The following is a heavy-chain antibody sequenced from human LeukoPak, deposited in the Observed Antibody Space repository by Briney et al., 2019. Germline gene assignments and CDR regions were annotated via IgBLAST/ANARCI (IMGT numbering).Heavy chain of an antibody. CDR3: ARVLLSDDAFDI. Sequence: ASVKVSCKASGYTFTSYGISWVRQAPGQGLEWMGWISAYNGNTNYAQKLQGRVAMTTDTSTSTAYMELRSLRSDDTAVYYCARVLLSDDAFDIWGQGTMVTVSS. V-gene: IGHV1-18*01. CDR2: ISAYNGNT. J-gene: IGHJ3*02. CDR1: GYTFTSYG. D-gene: IGHD2-15*01.